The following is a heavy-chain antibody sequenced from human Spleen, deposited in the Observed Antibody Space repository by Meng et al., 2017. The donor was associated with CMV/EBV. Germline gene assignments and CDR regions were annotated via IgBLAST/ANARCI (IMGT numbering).Heavy chain of an antibody. Sequence: GESLKISCAVSGFTVSYNYMNWVRQAPGKGLEWVGFIRSKAYGGSVEYAASGTGRFTISRDDSKSIAFLQMNSLRPEDTAVYYCARQFIRLGATKRGAFDVWGQGTMVTVSS. CDR1: GFTVSYNY. V-gene: IGHV3-71*01. J-gene: IGHJ3*01. D-gene: IGHD1-26*01. CDR3: ARQFIRLGATKRGAFDV. CDR2: IRSKAYGGSV.